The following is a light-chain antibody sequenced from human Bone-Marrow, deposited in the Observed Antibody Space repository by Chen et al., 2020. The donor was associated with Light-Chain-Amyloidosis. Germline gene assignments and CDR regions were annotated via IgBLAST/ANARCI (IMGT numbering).Light chain of an antibody. CDR2: RDT. Sequence: SYELTQPPSVSVSPGQTARITCSGDDLPTKYAYWYQQKPGQAPVLVIHRDTDRPSGISERFSGSSSGTTATLTISGFQAEDEADYLCQSADSSGTYEVIFGGGTKLTVL. CDR1: DLPTKY. V-gene: IGLV3-25*03. CDR3: QSADSSGTYEVI. J-gene: IGLJ2*01.